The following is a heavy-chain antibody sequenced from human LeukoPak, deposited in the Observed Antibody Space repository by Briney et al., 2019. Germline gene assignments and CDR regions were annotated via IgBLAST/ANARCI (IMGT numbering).Heavy chain of an antibody. CDR1: GVSISSGGYY. V-gene: IGHV4-31*03. CDR2: IYYSGST. CDR3: ARGTGAVAELGVLDY. D-gene: IGHD6-19*01. J-gene: IGHJ4*02. Sequence: SETLSLTCTVSGVSISSGGYYCSWIRQHPGKGLEWIGYIYYSGSTYYNPSLKSRVTISVDTSKNQFSLKLSSVTAADTAVYYCARGTGAVAELGVLDYWGQGTLVTVSS.